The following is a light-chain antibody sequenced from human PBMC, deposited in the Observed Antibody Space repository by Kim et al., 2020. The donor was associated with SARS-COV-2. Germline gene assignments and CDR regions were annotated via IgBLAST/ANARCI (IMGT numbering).Light chain of an antibody. V-gene: IGLV2-8*01. CDR1: SSDVGGDTH. CDR3: SSYGGSDNLV. Sequence: GQSVTHARTGTSSDVGGDTHVSWYQQHPGKAPKLMIYEVSERPPGVPDRFSGSKSGNTASLTVSGRQAEDEADYYCSSYGGSDNLVFGGGTQLTVL. CDR2: EVS. J-gene: IGLJ2*01.